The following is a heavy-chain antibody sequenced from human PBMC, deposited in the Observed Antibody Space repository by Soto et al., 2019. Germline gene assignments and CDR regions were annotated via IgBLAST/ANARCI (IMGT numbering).Heavy chain of an antibody. CDR3: ARDQGGSYYVAIDS. D-gene: IGHD1-26*01. CDR1: GYTFANHG. CDR2: ISGYNGNT. J-gene: IGHJ4*02. V-gene: IGHV1-18*04. Sequence: QVRLVQSGAEVKKPGASVKVSCKASGYTFANHGISWVRQAPGQGLQWSGWISGYNGNTNYPQKVQGRVTMTTDTSTSTAYMELTSLTSDDTAVYYCARDQGGSYYVAIDSWGQGTLVTVSS.